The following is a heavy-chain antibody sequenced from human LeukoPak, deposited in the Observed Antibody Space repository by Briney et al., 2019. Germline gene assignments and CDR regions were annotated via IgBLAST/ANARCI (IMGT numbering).Heavy chain of an antibody. CDR2: INRGGNT. CDR3: ARGLGSGSYYNAY. CDR1: GGSFSGYY. V-gene: IGHV4-34*01. J-gene: IGHJ4*02. D-gene: IGHD3-10*01. Sequence: PSETLSLTCAVYGGSFSGYYWDWIRQPPGKGLEWIGEINRGGNTGYNPSLKSRVTISVDTSKNHFSLKLSSVTAADTAVYYCARGLGSGSYYNAYWGQGTLVTVSS.